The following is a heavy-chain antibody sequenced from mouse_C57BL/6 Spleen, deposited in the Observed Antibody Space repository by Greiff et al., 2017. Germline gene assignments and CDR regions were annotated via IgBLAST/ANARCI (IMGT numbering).Heavy chain of an antibody. J-gene: IGHJ4*01. CDR3: ARNGDTTVYAMDY. CDR2: IWSGGST. V-gene: IGHV2-2*01. D-gene: IGHD1-1*01. Sequence: VQLQQSGPGLVQPSQSLSITCPVSGFSLTSYGVHWVRQSPGKGLEWLGVIWSGGSTDYNAAFISRLSISKDNSKSQVFFKMNSLQADDTAIYYCARNGDTTVYAMDYGGQGTSVTVSS. CDR1: GFSLTSYG.